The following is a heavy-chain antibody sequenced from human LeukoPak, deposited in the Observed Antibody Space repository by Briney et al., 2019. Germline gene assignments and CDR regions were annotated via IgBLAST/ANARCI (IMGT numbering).Heavy chain of an antibody. D-gene: IGHD3-9*01. CDR2: ISQDGTNI. J-gene: IGHJ4*02. CDR1: GFTFSSYG. V-gene: IGHV3-30*03. Sequence: GRSLRLSCAASGFTFSSYGMHWVRQAPGKGLEWVAAISQDGTNIHYAESVKGRFTISRDNSKNMLYLQMNSLRAEDTALYYCAETGPTDFWGQGTLVTVSS. CDR3: AETGPTDF.